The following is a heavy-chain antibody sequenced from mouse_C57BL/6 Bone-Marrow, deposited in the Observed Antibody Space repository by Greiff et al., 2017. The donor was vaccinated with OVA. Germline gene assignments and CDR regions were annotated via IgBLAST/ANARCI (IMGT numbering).Heavy chain of an antibody. CDR2: IWSDGST. CDR3: ARRLITTVVATDY. V-gene: IGHV2-6*03. Sequence: VQLQESGPGLVAPSQSLSITCTVSGFSLTSYGVHWVRQPPGKGLEWLVVIWSDGSTTYNSALKSRLSISKDNSKSQVFLKMNSLQTDDTAMYYCARRLITTVVATDYWGQGTTLTVSS. CDR1: GFSLTSYG. J-gene: IGHJ2*01. D-gene: IGHD1-1*01.